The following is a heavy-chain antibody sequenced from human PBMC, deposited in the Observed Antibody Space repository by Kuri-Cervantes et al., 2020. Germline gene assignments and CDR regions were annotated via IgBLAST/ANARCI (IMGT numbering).Heavy chain of an antibody. V-gene: IGHV4-39*07. CDR1: GGSISSSSYY. D-gene: IGHD1-26*01. CDR2: IYHSGST. CDR3: ARYSYSGSYFFVSYAFDV. J-gene: IGHJ3*01. Sequence: SETLSLTCTVSGGSISSSSYYWGWIRQPPGKGLEWIGSIYHSGSTYYNPSLKSRVTISVDTSKNQFSLKLSSVTAADTAVYYCARYSYSGSYFFVSYAFDVWGQGTMVTVSS.